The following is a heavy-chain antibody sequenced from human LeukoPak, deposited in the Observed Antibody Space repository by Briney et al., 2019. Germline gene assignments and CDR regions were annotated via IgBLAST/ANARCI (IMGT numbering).Heavy chain of an antibody. CDR2: ISSNGSTI. Sequence: GGSLRLSCAASGFTFSDYYMSWIRQAPGKGLEWVSYISSNGSTIYYADSVKGRFTISRDNAKNSLYLQMNSLRAEDTAVYYCAGTYHYGSGIYDFWGQGTLVTVSS. CDR1: GFTFSDYY. CDR3: AGTYHYGSGIYDF. J-gene: IGHJ4*02. V-gene: IGHV3-11*04. D-gene: IGHD3-10*01.